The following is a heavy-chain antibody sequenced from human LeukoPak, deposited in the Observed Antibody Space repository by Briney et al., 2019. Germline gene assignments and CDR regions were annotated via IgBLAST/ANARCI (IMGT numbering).Heavy chain of an antibody. CDR2: IKQDGSEK. CDR1: GFTFSSYW. J-gene: IGHJ4*02. CDR3: AKVEGASKASVY. V-gene: IGHV3-7*03. D-gene: IGHD1-1*01. Sequence: GGSLRLSCAASGFTFSSYWMSWVRQAPGKGLEWVANIKQDGSEKYYVDSVKGRFTISRDNSKNTLYLQMYSLRAEDTAVYYCAKVEGASKASVYWGQGALVTVSS.